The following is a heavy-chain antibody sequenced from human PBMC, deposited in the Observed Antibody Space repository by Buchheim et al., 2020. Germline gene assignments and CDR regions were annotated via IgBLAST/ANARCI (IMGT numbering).Heavy chain of an antibody. CDR3: ASSSAYGDYGGGF. J-gene: IGHJ4*02. CDR2: INPNGGST. CDR1: GYIFTGYY. V-gene: IGHV1-2*06. D-gene: IGHD4-17*01. Sequence: QVQLVQSGAEVKKPGASVKVSCKASGYIFTGYYMHWVRQAPGQGLEWMGRINPNGGSTNYAQMFQGRVTMTTDTSISTAYRALSRLRSDDTARYYCASSSAYGDYGGGFWGQGTL.